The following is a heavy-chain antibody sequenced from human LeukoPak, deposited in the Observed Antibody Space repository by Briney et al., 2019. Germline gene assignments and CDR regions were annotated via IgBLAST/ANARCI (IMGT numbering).Heavy chain of an antibody. CDR1: GYTFTSYY. CDR2: INPSGGST. J-gene: IGHJ5*02. V-gene: IGHV1-46*01. CDR3: ARVVEEGPIVGATNWFDP. D-gene: IGHD1-26*01. Sequence: ASVKVSCKASGYTFTSYYMHWVRQAPGQGLEWMGIINPSGGSTSYAQKFQGRVTMTRDTSASTVYMELSSLRSDDTAAYYCARVVEEGPIVGATNWFDPWGQGTLVTVSS.